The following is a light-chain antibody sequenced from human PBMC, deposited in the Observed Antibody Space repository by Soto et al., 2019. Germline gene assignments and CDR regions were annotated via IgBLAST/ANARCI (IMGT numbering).Light chain of an antibody. Sequence: QSVLTQPRSVSGSPGQSVTISCTGTGSDVGGYNYVSWYQQHPGKAPKLMIYDVTTRPSGVPDRFSGSKSGNTASLTISGLQADDEADYYCCSYADNYSWVFGGGTKLTVL. J-gene: IGLJ3*02. CDR1: GSDVGGYNY. CDR3: CSYADNYSWV. V-gene: IGLV2-11*01. CDR2: DVT.